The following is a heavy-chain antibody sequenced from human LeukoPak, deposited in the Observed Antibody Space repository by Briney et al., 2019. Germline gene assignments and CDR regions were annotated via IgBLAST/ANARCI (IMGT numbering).Heavy chain of an antibody. CDR2: IIPIFGTA. CDR1: GGTFSSYA. D-gene: IGHD2-2*01. Sequence: ASVKVSCKASGGTFSSYAISWVRQAPGQGLEWMGGIIPIFGTANYAQKFRGRVTITTDESTSTAYMELSSLRSEDTAVYYCARGGPDIVVVPAAFDYYYYYYMDVWGKGTTVTVSS. CDR3: ARGGPDIVVVPAAFDYYYYYYMDV. J-gene: IGHJ6*03. V-gene: IGHV1-69*05.